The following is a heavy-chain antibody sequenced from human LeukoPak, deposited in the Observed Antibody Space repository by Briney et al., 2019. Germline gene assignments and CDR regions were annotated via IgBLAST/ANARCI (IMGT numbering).Heavy chain of an antibody. CDR2: FDPEDGET. J-gene: IGHJ4*02. V-gene: IGHV1-24*01. Sequence: ASVKVSCKVSGYTLTELSMHWVRHAPGKGLEWMGGFDPEDGETIYAQKFQGRVTMTEDTSTDTAYMELSSLRSEDTAVYYCATDLLRYFDWAVIWGQGTLVTVSS. CDR1: GYTLTELS. D-gene: IGHD3-9*01. CDR3: ATDLLRYFDWAVI.